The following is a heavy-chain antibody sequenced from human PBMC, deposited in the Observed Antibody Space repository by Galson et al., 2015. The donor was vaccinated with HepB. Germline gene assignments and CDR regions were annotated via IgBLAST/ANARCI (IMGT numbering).Heavy chain of an antibody. D-gene: IGHD6-19*01. CDR1: GFTFSSYE. Sequence: SLRLSCAASGFTFSSYEMNWVRQAPGKGLEWVSYISSSGSTMYYADSVKGRFTISRDNAKNSLYLQMNSLRAEDTAVYYCARAQWLGIDYWGQGTLVTVSS. CDR2: ISSSGSTM. J-gene: IGHJ4*02. V-gene: IGHV3-48*03. CDR3: ARAQWLGIDY.